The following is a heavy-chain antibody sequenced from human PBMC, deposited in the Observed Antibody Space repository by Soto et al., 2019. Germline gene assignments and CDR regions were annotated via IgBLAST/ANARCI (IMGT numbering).Heavy chain of an antibody. Sequence: QVPLVQSGAEVKKAGASVKVTCKASGYTFTGYYMHWVRQAPGQGLEWMGWINPNSGGTNYAQKFQGWVTMTRDTSISTAYMELSRLRSDDTAVYYCARGGDCSSTSCPSSLEHRYNWFDPWSQGTLVTVSS. CDR2: INPNSGGT. CDR3: ARGGDCSSTSCPSSLEHRYNWFDP. J-gene: IGHJ5*02. CDR1: GYTFTGYY. D-gene: IGHD2-2*01. V-gene: IGHV1-2*04.